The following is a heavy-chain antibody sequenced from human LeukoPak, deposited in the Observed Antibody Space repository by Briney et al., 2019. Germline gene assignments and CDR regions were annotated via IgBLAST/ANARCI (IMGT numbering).Heavy chain of an antibody. J-gene: IGHJ5*02. Sequence: VSVKVSCKASGYTFTSYYMHWVRQAPGQGLEWMGRINPNSGGTNYVQKFQGRVTMTRDTSISTAYMELSRLRSDDTAVYYCVLEVLSSGWVSWGQGTLVTVSS. D-gene: IGHD6-19*01. CDR2: INPNSGGT. V-gene: IGHV1-2*06. CDR1: GYTFTSYY. CDR3: VLEVLSSGWVS.